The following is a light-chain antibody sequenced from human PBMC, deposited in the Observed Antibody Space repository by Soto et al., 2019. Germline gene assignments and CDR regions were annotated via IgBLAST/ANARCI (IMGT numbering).Light chain of an antibody. V-gene: IGKV1-39*01. Sequence: DIQMTKSPSSLSASVGDRVTITCRASQSISSYLNWYQQKPGKAPKLLIYAASSLQSEVPSRFSDSGSRTYFNLTISSLQPEDFATYYCQQSYSTPRTFGQGTKVEIK. CDR2: AAS. CDR3: QQSYSTPRT. J-gene: IGKJ1*01. CDR1: QSISSY.